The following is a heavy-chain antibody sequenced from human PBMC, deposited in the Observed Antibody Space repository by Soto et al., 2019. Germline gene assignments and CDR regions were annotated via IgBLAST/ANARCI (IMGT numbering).Heavy chain of an antibody. Sequence: DVQLVESEGGLVQPGGSLELSCAASGFTLSDSSVNWVRQASGKGLEWVGRIASKTESEPTVYAASVKGRITVARDDSKNTVYLQMGSLKTEDTAVYYCMSWDAGSSAEQWGQGALVTVSS. CDR2: IASKTESEPT. V-gene: IGHV3-73*02. CDR1: GFTLSDSS. D-gene: IGHD1-26*01. CDR3: MSWDAGSSAEQ. J-gene: IGHJ4*02.